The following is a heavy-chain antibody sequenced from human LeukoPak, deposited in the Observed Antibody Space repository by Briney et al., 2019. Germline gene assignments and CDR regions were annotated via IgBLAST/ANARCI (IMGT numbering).Heavy chain of an antibody. D-gene: IGHD2-2*01. Sequence: SETLSLTCTVSGYSISSGYYWGWIRQPPGKGLEWFGSIYHSGSTYYNPSLKSRVTISVDTSKNRFSLKLSSVTAADTAVYYCARDPDIVVVPAAGWGQGTLVTVSS. CDR3: ARDPDIVVVPAAG. CDR2: IYHSGST. CDR1: GYSISSGYY. V-gene: IGHV4-38-2*02. J-gene: IGHJ4*02.